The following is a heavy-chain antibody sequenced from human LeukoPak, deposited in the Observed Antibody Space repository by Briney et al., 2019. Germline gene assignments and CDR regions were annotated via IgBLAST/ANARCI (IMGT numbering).Heavy chain of an antibody. CDR2: IYTSGST. CDR3: ARDLSLVGATTSDY. Sequence: SETLSLTCTVSGDSISNYYWSWLRQPAGKGLEWIGRIYTSGSTNYNPSLKSRVTMSVDTSKNQFSLKLSSVPAADTAVYYCARDLSLVGATTSDYWGQGTLVTVSS. J-gene: IGHJ4*02. V-gene: IGHV4-4*07. CDR1: GDSISNYY. D-gene: IGHD1-26*01.